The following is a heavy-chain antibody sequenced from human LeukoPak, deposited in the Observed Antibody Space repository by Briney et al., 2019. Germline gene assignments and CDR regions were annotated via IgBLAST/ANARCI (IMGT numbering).Heavy chain of an antibody. Sequence: EASVKVSCKASGYTFTSYGISWVRQAPGQGLEWMGWISAYNGNTNYAQKLQGRVTMTTDTSTSTAYMELRSLRSDDTAVYYCARAERQRNDYAWFDPWGQGTLVTVSS. D-gene: IGHD4-17*01. J-gene: IGHJ5*02. CDR3: ARAERQRNDYAWFDP. CDR1: GYTFTSYG. V-gene: IGHV1-18*01. CDR2: ISAYNGNT.